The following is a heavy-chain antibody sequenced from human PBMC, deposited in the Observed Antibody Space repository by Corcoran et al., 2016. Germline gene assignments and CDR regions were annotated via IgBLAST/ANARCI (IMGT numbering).Heavy chain of an antibody. CDR1: GFTFSSYG. CDR2: IWYDGSNK. D-gene: IGHD1-26*01. CDR3: VRDGDGSGSYDY. J-gene: IGHJ4*02. Sequence: QVQLVESGGGVVQPGRSLRLSCAASGFTFSSYGMHWVRQAPGKGLEWVAVIWYDGSNKYYADSVKGRFTISRDNSKNTLYLQMNSLRAEDTAVYYCVRDGDGSGSYDYWGQGTLVTVSS. V-gene: IGHV3-33*01.